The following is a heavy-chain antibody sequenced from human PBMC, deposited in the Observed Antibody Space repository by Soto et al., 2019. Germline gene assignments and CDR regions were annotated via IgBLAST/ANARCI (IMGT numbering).Heavy chain of an antibody. D-gene: IGHD6-6*01. CDR1: GFTFSSYG. V-gene: IGHV3-33*01. Sequence: GRSLRLSCAASGFTFSSYGMHWVRQAPGKGLEWVAVIWYDGSNKYYADSVKGRFTISRDNSKNTLYLQMNSLRAEDTAVYYCARDPTSIAARSRLGWFDPWCQGTLVTVSS. CDR2: IWYDGSNK. J-gene: IGHJ5*02. CDR3: ARDPTSIAARSRLGWFDP.